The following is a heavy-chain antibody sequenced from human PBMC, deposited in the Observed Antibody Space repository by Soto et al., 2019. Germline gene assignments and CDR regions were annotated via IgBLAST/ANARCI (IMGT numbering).Heavy chain of an antibody. J-gene: IGHJ4*02. V-gene: IGHV4-31*03. CDR2: IHYSGDS. D-gene: IGHD3-22*01. CDR3: ARAVNDSSGSQGFDY. CDR1: GDSVSSNNYY. Sequence: PSETLSLTCTVIGDSVSSNNYYWSWIRQRPGKGLEWIGYIHYSGDSYDNPSLTSRITMSMDVSKNQFSLNLRSVTAADTAIYYCARAVNDSSGSQGFDYWGQGTLVTVSS.